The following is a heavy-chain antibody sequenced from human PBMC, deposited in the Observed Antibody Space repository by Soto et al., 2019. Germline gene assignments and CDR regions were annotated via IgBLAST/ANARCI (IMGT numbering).Heavy chain of an antibody. D-gene: IGHD6-19*01. CDR1: GDSVNSDNYY. CDR2: IYFSGSA. CDR3: ARHRAVAGLDY. Sequence: SETLSLTCDVFGDSVNSDNYYWTWIRQPPGKDLEWIGNIYFSGSAYYNPSLNSRVTLSIDTSKNHFSLKLTSVTAADTAMYYCARHRAVAGLDYWGQGTLVTVSS. V-gene: IGHV4-39*01. J-gene: IGHJ4*02.